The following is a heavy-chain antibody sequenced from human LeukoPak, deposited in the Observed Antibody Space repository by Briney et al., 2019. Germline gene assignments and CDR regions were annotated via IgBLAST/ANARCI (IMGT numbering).Heavy chain of an antibody. CDR2: IYYSGST. CDR1: GVSISSGDYY. Sequence: PSETLSLTCTVSGVSISSGDYYWSWIRQPPGKGLEWIGYIYYSGSTYYNPSLKSRVTISVDTSKNQFSLKLSSVTAADTAVYYCARGRGELLQGFDYWGQGTLVTVSS. CDR3: ARGRGELLQGFDY. V-gene: IGHV4-30-4*01. D-gene: IGHD1-26*01. J-gene: IGHJ4*02.